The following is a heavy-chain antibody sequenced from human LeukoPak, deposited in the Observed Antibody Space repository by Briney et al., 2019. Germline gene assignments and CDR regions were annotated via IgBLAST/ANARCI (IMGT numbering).Heavy chain of an antibody. J-gene: IGHJ4*02. D-gene: IGHD2-15*01. CDR2: IRTKPNSYTT. CDR3: TRQHCSGGTCSYVDY. V-gene: IGHV3-73*01. CDR1: GFDFSDFY. Sequence: GGSLRLSCAASGFDFSDFYMHWVRQASGRGPEWVGLIRTKPNSYTTVYAASVKGRFTISRDDSKNTAYLQMNSLKAEDTAVYYCTRQHCSGGTCSYVDYWGQGTLVTVSS.